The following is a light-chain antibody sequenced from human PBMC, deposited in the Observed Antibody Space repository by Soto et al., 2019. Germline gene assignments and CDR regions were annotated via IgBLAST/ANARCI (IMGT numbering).Light chain of an antibody. J-gene: IGKJ1*01. V-gene: IGKV3-11*01. Sequence: EIVLTQSVSALSSFPGDRVTLSCRASQYINTRLAWYQHRPGQAPRLLIYQTSIRAAGIPARFSASGSGTDFTLTISDVQPEDFALYYCHQRQSWPRTFGQGTNVDIK. CDR1: QYINTR. CDR2: QTS. CDR3: HQRQSWPRT.